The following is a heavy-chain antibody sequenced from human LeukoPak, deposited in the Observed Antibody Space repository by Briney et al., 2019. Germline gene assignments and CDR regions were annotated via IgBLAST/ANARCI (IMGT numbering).Heavy chain of an antibody. V-gene: IGHV3-7*03. CDR3: AGGGSMEV. J-gene: IGHJ6*04. Sequence: GGSLRLSCAVSGFPFSNSWMYWVRQAPGKGLEGVANIKKDGSGISYVDSVKGRFITSRDNARNSLYLQMNSLRVEDTAVYFCAGGGSMEVWGKGTAVTVSS. CDR2: IKKDGSGI. CDR1: GFPFSNSW.